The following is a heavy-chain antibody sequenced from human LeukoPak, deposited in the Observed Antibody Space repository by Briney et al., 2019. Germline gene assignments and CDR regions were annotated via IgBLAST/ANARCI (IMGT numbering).Heavy chain of an antibody. D-gene: IGHD7-27*01. Sequence: SETLSLTCAVYGVSFSGYYWSWIRQPPGKGLEWIGEINHSGSTNYNPSLKSRVTISVDTSKNQFSLKLSSVTAADTAVYYCARGRRLRNWGFSPQPFDYWGQGTLVTVSS. J-gene: IGHJ4*02. CDR3: ARGRRLRNWGFSPQPFDY. CDR2: INHSGST. V-gene: IGHV4-34*01. CDR1: GVSFSGYY.